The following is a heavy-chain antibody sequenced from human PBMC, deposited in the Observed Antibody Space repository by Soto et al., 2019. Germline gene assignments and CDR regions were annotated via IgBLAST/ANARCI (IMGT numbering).Heavy chain of an antibody. CDR1: GGSISSGGYY. CDR3: ARVLRGYRNAIALNWFDP. J-gene: IGHJ5*02. CDR2: IYYSGST. D-gene: IGHD5-18*01. V-gene: IGHV4-31*03. Sequence: QVQLQESGPGLVKPSQTLSLTCTVSGGSISSGGYYWSWIRQHPGKGLEWIGYIYYSGSTYYDPSLKSRVTISVDTSKNQFSLKLSSVTAADTAVYYCARVLRGYRNAIALNWFDPWGQGTLVTVSS.